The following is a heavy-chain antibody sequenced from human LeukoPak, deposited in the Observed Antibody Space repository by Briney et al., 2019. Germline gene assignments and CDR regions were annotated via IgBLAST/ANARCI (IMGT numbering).Heavy chain of an antibody. V-gene: IGHV1-18*01. D-gene: IGHD6-13*01. J-gene: IGHJ4*02. CDR1: GYTFTSYG. CDR2: ISAYNGNT. CDR3: ARRIAAAGTLYFDY. Sequence: APVKVSCKASGYTFTSYGISWVRQAPGQGLEWMGWISAYNGNTNYAQKLQGRVTMTTDTSTSTAYMELRSLRSDDTAVYYCARRIAAAGTLYFDYWGQGTLVTVSS.